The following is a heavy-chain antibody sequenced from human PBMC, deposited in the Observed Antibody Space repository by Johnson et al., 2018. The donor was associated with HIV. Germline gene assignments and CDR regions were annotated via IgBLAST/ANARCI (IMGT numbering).Heavy chain of an antibody. Sequence: QEQLVESGGGEVQPGRSLRLSCAASGFIFSSYAMHWVRQAPGKGLEWVAVISNDGSNKYYADSVQGRFTISRDNSKNTLYMQMNSLKPEDTAVYYCTTDKVAPAPHTIPYAFDIWGQGTMVTVSS. V-gene: IGHV3-30-3*01. CDR1: GFIFSSYA. J-gene: IGHJ3*02. CDR2: ISNDGSNK. CDR3: TTDKVAPAPHTIPYAFDI. D-gene: IGHD3-9*01.